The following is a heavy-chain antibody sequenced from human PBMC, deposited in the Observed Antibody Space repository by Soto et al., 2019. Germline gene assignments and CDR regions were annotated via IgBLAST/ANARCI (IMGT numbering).Heavy chain of an antibody. D-gene: IGHD5-18*01. Sequence: GGSLRFYCAASGFTFSNAWMSWVRQAPGKGLEWVGRIKSKTDGGTTDYAAPVKGRFTISRDDSKNTLYLQMNSLKTEDTAVYYCTTRGYSYGHTYYYYGMDVWGQGTTVTVSS. CDR3: TTRGYSYGHTYYYYGMDV. J-gene: IGHJ6*02. CDR1: GFTFSNAW. V-gene: IGHV3-15*01. CDR2: IKSKTDGGTT.